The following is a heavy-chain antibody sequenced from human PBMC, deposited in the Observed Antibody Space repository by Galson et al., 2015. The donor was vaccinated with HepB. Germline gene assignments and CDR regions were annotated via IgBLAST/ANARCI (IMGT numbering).Heavy chain of an antibody. V-gene: IGHV3-30-3*01. J-gene: IGHJ1*01. D-gene: IGHD6-19*01. CDR1: GFTFTNYA. Sequence: SLRLSCAASGFTFTNYAMHWVRQAPGKGLEWVAVVAFDGGNIYYADSVKGRFTISRDNSKNTLYLQMNSLRAEDTAVYYCAKDLLRSGWYVIREASAEYFQHWGQGTLVTVSS. CDR2: VAFDGGNI. CDR3: AKDLLRSGWYVIREASAEYFQH.